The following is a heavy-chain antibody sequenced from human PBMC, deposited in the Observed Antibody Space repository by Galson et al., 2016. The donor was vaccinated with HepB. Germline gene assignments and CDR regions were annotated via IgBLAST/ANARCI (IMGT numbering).Heavy chain of an antibody. V-gene: IGHV3-23*01. CDR3: AKDPGAYIVADVFDY. Sequence: SLRLSCAASGFTFDSFAMNWVRQTPGKGLEWVSTISGSGGDRYYADSVKGRFTVSRDNSKNTLYLQMNSLRVEDTAVYYCAKDPGAYIVADVFDYWSQGSLVTVSS. D-gene: IGHD2-15*01. CDR2: ISGSGGDR. CDR1: GFTFDSFA. J-gene: IGHJ4*02.